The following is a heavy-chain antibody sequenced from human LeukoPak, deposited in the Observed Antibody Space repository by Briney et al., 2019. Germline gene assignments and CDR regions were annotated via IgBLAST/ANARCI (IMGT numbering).Heavy chain of an antibody. CDR3: ARKLGYCSSTSCYYWFDP. CDR1: GYTFTSYG. CDR2: MTPNSGNT. Sequence: ASVKVSCKASGYTFTSYGFSWVRQATGQGLEWMGWMTPNSGNTGYAQKFQGRVTITRNTSISTAYMELSSLRSEDTAVYYCARKLGYCSSTSCYYWFDPWGQGTLVTVSS. J-gene: IGHJ5*02. V-gene: IGHV1-8*03. D-gene: IGHD2-2*01.